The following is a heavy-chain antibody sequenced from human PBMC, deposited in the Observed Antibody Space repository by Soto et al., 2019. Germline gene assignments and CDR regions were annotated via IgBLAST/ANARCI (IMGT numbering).Heavy chain of an antibody. J-gene: IGHJ4*02. Sequence: SGGSLRLSCAASGFTFSSYGMHWVRQAPGKGLEWVAVIWYDGSNKYYADSVKGRFTISRDNSKNTLYLQMNSLRAEDTAVYYCARDLKRTNGVCPGYWGQGTLVTVSS. D-gene: IGHD2-8*01. CDR3: ARDLKRTNGVCPGY. V-gene: IGHV3-33*01. CDR1: GFTFSSYG. CDR2: IWYDGSNK.